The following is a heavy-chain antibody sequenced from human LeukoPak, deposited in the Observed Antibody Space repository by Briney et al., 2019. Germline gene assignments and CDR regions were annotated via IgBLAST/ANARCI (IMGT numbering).Heavy chain of an antibody. J-gene: IGHJ2*01. Sequence: SETLSLTCTVSGGSISSYYWSWIRQPPGKGLEWIGYIYYSGSTNYNPSLKSRVTISVDTSKNQFSLKLSSVTAADTAVYYCARDPMIVVVITPWWYFDLWGRGTLVTVSS. CDR2: IYYSGST. V-gene: IGHV4-59*01. D-gene: IGHD3-22*01. CDR1: GGSISSYY. CDR3: ARDPMIVVVITPWWYFDL.